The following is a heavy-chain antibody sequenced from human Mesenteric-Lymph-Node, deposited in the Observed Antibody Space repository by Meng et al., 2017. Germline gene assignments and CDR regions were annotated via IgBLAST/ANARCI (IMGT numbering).Heavy chain of an antibody. CDR1: GFSLSTSGVG. CDR3: AHIRDSSGYYYDIFDY. V-gene: IGHV2-5*01. CDR2: IYWNDDK. J-gene: IGHJ4*02. D-gene: IGHD3-22*01. Sequence: SGPTLVKPTQTLTLTCTFSGFSLSTSGVGVSWIRQPPGKALEWLALIYWNDDKRYRPSLNNTLTFTKATSNNQVVLTMTNMDPVDTATYYCAHIRDSSGYYYDIFDYWGQGTLVTVSS.